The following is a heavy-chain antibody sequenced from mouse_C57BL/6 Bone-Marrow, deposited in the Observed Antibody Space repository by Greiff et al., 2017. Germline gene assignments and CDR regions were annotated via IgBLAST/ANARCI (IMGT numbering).Heavy chain of an antibody. Sequence: QVQLQQSGAELMKPGASVKLSCKATGYTFTGYWIEWVKQRPGHGLEWIGEILPGSGSTNYNEKFKGKATFTADTYSNTAYMQRSSLKTEDSAISYCARWGYAMDYWGQGTSVTVSS. CDR1: GYTFTGYW. CDR3: ARWGYAMDY. CDR2: ILPGSGST. V-gene: IGHV1-9*01. J-gene: IGHJ4*01.